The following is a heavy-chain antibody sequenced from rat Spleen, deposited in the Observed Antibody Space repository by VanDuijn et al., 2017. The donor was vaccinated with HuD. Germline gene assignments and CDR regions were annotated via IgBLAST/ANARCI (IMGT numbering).Heavy chain of an antibody. CDR2: ISYDGGST. D-gene: IGHD1-11*01. V-gene: IGHV5-20*01. CDR3: SREGLYGNFFDY. Sequence: EVQMVESGGGLVQPGRSLKLSCAASGFTFSDYAMAWVRQAPTKGLEWVASISYDGGSTYYRDSVKGRFTISRDNAKSSLYLQMDSLRSEDTATYYCSREGLYGNFFDYWGQGVMVTVSS. J-gene: IGHJ2*01. CDR1: GFTFSDYA.